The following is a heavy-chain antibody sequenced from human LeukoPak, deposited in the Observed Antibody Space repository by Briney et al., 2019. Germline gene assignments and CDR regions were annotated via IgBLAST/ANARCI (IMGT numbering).Heavy chain of an antibody. Sequence: SETLSLTCTVPGGSISSSSYYWGWIRQPPGKGLEWIGTIYYSGSTYYNPSLKSRVTISVDTSKNQFSLKLSSVTAADTALYYCARATYCSTTSCYAGRFNWFDPWGQGTLVTVSS. CDR1: GGSISSSSYY. D-gene: IGHD2-2*01. J-gene: IGHJ5*02. V-gene: IGHV4-39*01. CDR2: IYYSGST. CDR3: ARATYCSTTSCYAGRFNWFDP.